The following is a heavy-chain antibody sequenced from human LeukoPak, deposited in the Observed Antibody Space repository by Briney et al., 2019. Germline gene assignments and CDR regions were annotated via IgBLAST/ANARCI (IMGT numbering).Heavy chain of an antibody. CDR3: ARELRSDYDFWSGYGYYFDY. V-gene: IGHV4-59*12. CDR2: IYYSGST. D-gene: IGHD3-3*01. J-gene: IGHJ4*02. Sequence: SETLSLTCTVSGGSISSYYWSWIRRPPGKGLEWIGYIYYSGSTNYNPSLKSRVTMSVDTSKNQFSLKLSSVTAADTAVYYCARELRSDYDFWSGYGYYFDYWGQGTLVTVSS. CDR1: GGSISSYY.